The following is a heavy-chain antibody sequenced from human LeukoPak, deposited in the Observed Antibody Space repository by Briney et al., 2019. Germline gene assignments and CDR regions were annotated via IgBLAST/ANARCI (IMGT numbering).Heavy chain of an antibody. Sequence: GGSLRLSCAASGFAFNTYTMNWFRQAPGKGLEWISYIDTSSDIIYYADSVMGRFTISRDNAKNSLYLQMNGLRGDDAAVYYCARDFADYGDFDYWGQGTLVTVSS. CDR2: IDTSSDII. J-gene: IGHJ4*02. CDR1: GFAFNTYT. D-gene: IGHD4-17*01. CDR3: ARDFADYGDFDY. V-gene: IGHV3-48*01.